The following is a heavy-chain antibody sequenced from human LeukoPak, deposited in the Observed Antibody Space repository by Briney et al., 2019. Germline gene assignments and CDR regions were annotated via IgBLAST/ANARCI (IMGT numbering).Heavy chain of an antibody. Sequence: ASVKVSCKASGYTFTGYYMHWVRQAPGQGLEWMGLINPKNGGTSYAQKFQGRVTTTRDTSITTAYMELSSLRSDDTAVYYCARDSRVTSGDYWGQGTLVTVSS. CDR3: ARDSRVTSGDY. CDR2: INPKNGGT. V-gene: IGHV1-2*02. J-gene: IGHJ4*02. CDR1: GYTFTGYY. D-gene: IGHD3-10*01.